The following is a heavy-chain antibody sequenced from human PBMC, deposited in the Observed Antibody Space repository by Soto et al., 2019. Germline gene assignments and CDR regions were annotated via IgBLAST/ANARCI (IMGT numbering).Heavy chain of an antibody. V-gene: IGHV3-72*01. CDR3: AREAIVGATGFEYNWFDP. Sequence: GGSLRLSCAASGFTFSDHYMDWVRQAPGKGLEWVGRTRNKANSYTTEYAASVKGRFTISRDDSKNSLYLQMNSLKTEDTAVYYCAREAIVGATGFEYNWFDPWGQGTLVTVSS. CDR1: GFTFSDHY. J-gene: IGHJ5*02. D-gene: IGHD1-26*01. CDR2: TRNKANSYTT.